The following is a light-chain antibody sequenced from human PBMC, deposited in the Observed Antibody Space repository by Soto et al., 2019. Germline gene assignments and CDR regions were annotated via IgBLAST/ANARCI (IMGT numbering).Light chain of an antibody. V-gene: IGKV2-30*01. CDR1: QSLVYSDGVTY. CDR3: LQYTHWPFT. Sequence: DVVMTQSPLSLPVTLGQPASISCRSSQSLVYSDGVTYLNWFHQRPGQSPRRLIYKVSNRDSVVPDRFSGSGSGTYFTLKTSRVEAEDVGVYFCLQYTHWPFTFGPG. J-gene: IGKJ3*01. CDR2: KVS.